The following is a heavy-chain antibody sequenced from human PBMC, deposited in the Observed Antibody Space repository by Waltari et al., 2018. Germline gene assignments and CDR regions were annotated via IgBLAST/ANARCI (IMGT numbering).Heavy chain of an antibody. CDR2: INHSGST. D-gene: IGHD6-19*01. J-gene: IGHJ3*02. CDR1: GGSFSGYY. Sequence: QVQLQQWGAGLLKPSETLSLTCAVYGGSFSGYYWSWIRQPPGKGLAWIGEINHSGSTNINPSIKSRVTISVDTSKNQFSLKLSSVTAADTAVYYCARGVRQWLVAGAFDIWGQGTMVTVSS. CDR3: ARGVRQWLVAGAFDI. V-gene: IGHV4-34*01.